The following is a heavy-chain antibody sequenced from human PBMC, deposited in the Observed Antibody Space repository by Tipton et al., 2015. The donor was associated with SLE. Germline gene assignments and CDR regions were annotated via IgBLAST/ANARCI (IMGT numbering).Heavy chain of an antibody. V-gene: IGHV4-30-4*01. Sequence: TLSLTCAVSGGSISSGDYYWSWIRQPPGKGLEWIGYVYYSGITHYNPSLKSRVTISVDTSKNQFSLKLSSVTAADTAVYYCARFDGSVPVFEFWGQGTLVTVSS. D-gene: IGHD5-24*01. CDR2: VYYSGIT. CDR3: ARFDGSVPVFEF. J-gene: IGHJ4*02. CDR1: GGSISSGDYY.